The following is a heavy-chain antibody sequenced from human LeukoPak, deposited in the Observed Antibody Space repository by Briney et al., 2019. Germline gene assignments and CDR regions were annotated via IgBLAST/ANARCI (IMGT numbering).Heavy chain of an antibody. CDR2: IYYSGST. V-gene: IGHV4-59*01. CDR1: GGSISSYY. D-gene: IGHD3-10*01. J-gene: IGHJ4*02. Sequence: SETLSLTCTVSGGSISSYYWSWIRQPPGKGLEWIGYIYYSGSTNYNPSLKSRVTISVDTSKNQFSLKLSSVTAADTAVYYCAKTMVRGVRGGDYWGQGTLVTVSS. CDR3: AKTMVRGVRGGDY.